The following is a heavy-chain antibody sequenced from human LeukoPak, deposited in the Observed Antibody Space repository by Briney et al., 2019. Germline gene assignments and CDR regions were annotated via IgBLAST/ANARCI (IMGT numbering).Heavy chain of an antibody. V-gene: IGHV3-30*18. J-gene: IGHJ6*02. Sequence: GRSLRLSCAASGFTFSSYGMHWVRQAPGKGGEWVAVISYDGSNKYYADSVQGRFTISRDNSKNTLYLQMNSLRAEDTAVYYCAKEGPAYYYDSSGYYYAPNYGMDVWGQGTTVTVSS. CDR2: ISYDGSNK. D-gene: IGHD3-22*01. CDR1: GFTFSSYG. CDR3: AKEGPAYYYDSSGYYYAPNYGMDV.